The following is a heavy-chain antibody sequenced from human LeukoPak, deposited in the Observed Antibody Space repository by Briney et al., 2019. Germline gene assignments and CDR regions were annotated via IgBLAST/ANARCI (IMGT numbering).Heavy chain of an antibody. V-gene: IGHV3-74*01. J-gene: IGHJ4*02. CDR2: INSDGSST. Sequence: GGSLRLSCAASGFTFNRHWMHWVRQAPGKGLLWVSRINSDGSSTSYADSVKGRFIISRDNAKNTLYLQMSSLRAEDTAVYYCARDPYDILTDPYFDYWGQGTLVTVSS. CDR3: ARDPYDILTDPYFDY. D-gene: IGHD3-9*01. CDR1: GFTFNRHW.